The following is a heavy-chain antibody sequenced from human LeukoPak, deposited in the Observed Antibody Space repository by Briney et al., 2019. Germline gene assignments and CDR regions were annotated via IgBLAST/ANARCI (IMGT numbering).Heavy chain of an antibody. Sequence: GESLKISCKASGYSFTSYWIGWGRQMPGKGLEWMGIIYPGDSDTRYSPSFQGQVTISADKSISTAYLQWSSLKASDTAMYYCARSGHNSGSSYRGQGTLVTVSS. CDR2: IYPGDSDT. CDR1: GYSFTSYW. CDR3: ARSGHNSGSSY. J-gene: IGHJ4*02. V-gene: IGHV5-51*01. D-gene: IGHD1-26*01.